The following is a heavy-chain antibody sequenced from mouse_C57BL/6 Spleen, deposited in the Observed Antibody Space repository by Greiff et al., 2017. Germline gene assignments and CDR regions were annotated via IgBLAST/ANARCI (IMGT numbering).Heavy chain of an antibody. J-gene: IGHJ4*01. D-gene: IGHD2-3*01. CDR3: AKNDGYYYAMDY. V-gene: IGHV2-5*01. Sequence: VQLQQSGPGLVQPSQSLSITCTVSGFSLTSYGVHWVRQSPGKGLEWLGVIWRGGSTDYTAAFMSRLSITKDNSKSQVFFKMNSLQADDTAIYYCAKNDGYYYAMDYWGQGTSVTVSS. CDR2: IWRGGST. CDR1: GFSLTSYG.